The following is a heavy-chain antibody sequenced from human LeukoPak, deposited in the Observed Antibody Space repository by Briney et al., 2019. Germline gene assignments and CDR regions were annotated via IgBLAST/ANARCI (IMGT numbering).Heavy chain of an antibody. CDR2: IYYSGST. CDR3: ARITIFGVVIIPFDY. D-gene: IGHD3-3*01. V-gene: IGHV4-39*01. J-gene: IGHJ4*02. Sequence: PSETLSLTCTVYGGSISSSSYYWGWIRQPPGKGLEWIGSIYYSGSTYYNPSLKSRVTISVDTSKNQFSLKLSSVTAADTAVYYCARITIFGVVIIPFDYWGQGTLVTVSS. CDR1: GGSISSSSYY.